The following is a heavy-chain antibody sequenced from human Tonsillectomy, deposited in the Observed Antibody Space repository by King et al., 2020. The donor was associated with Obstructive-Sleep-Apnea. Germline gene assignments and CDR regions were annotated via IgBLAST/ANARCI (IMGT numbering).Heavy chain of an antibody. CDR2: TSGSGSRI. CDR1: GFTFSSYA. Sequence: QLVQSGGDLIQPGRSLRLSCAASGFTFSSYAMSWVRQAPGKGLEWVASTSGSGSRIYYADSVTGRFTISRDNSKNTLYLQMNSLGAEDSAVYYCAKETELGRNGVGAFDIWGQGTMVTVSS. D-gene: IGHD7-27*01. J-gene: IGHJ3*02. CDR3: AKETELGRNGVGAFDI. V-gene: IGHV3-23*04.